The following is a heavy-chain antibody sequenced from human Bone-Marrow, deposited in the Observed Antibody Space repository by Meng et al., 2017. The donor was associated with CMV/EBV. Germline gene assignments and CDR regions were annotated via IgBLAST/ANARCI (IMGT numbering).Heavy chain of an antibody. CDR2: IIPMLGIT. CDR3: ARGRRDGYNQGFDY. D-gene: IGHD5-24*01. J-gene: IGHJ4*02. Sequence: KTPGGTFSSYSFSWVRQAPGQGLEWMGRIIPMLGITNYAQNFQGRVTITADKSTSTVYMDLSSLRSEDTAVYYRARGRRDGYNQGFDYWGQGTLVTVSS. CDR1: GGTFSSYS. V-gene: IGHV1-69*04.